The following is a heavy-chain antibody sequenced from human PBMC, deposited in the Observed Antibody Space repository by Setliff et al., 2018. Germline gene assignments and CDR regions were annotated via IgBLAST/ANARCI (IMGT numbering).Heavy chain of an antibody. J-gene: IGHJ4*02. D-gene: IGHD3-22*01. CDR2: ISPYYGST. V-gene: IGHV1-18*01. CDR3: VRGQGPRTVVAIPFDH. Sequence: ASVKVSCQTSGYSFTVFGISWVRQAPGQGLEWMGWISPYYGSTNYAQKFQGRVTMTTDTSTSTAYMELTSLTADDTALYYCVRGQGPRTVVAIPFDHWGQGTLVTVSS. CDR1: GYSFTVFG.